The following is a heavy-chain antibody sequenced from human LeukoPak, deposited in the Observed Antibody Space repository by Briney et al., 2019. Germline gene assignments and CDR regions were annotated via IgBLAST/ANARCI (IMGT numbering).Heavy chain of an antibody. CDR1: GFTFSSYA. CDR2: ISYDGSNK. Sequence: GGSLRLSCAASGFTFSSYAMHWVRQAPGKGLEWVAVISYDGSNKYYADSVKGRFTISRDNSKNTLYLQMNSLRAEDTAVYYCAREVSYYFAYWGQGTLVTVSS. CDR3: AREVSYYFAY. D-gene: IGHD1-14*01. V-gene: IGHV3-30*04. J-gene: IGHJ4*02.